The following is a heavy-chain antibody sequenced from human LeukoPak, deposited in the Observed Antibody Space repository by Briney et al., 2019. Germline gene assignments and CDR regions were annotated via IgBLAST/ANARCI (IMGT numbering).Heavy chain of an antibody. Sequence: SETLSLTCAVYGGSFSGYYWSWIRQPPGKGLEWIGEINHSGSTNYNPFLKSRVTISVDTSKNQFSLKLSSVTAADTAVYYCAREGCSGGSCYKVFDYWGQGTLVTVSS. V-gene: IGHV4-34*01. D-gene: IGHD2-15*01. CDR1: GGSFSGYY. CDR2: INHSGST. CDR3: AREGCSGGSCYKVFDY. J-gene: IGHJ4*02.